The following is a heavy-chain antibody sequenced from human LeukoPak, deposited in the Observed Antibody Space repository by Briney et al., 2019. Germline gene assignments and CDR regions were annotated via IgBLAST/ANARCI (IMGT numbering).Heavy chain of an antibody. Sequence: SETLSLTCAVYGGSFSGYYWSWIRQPPGKGLEWIGEINHSGSTNYNPSLQSRVTISVDTSKNQFSLKLSSVTAADTAVYYCARVKMATVYYFDYWGQGTLVTVSS. J-gene: IGHJ4*02. V-gene: IGHV4-34*01. CDR1: GGSFSGYY. D-gene: IGHD5-24*01. CDR2: INHSGST. CDR3: ARVKMATVYYFDY.